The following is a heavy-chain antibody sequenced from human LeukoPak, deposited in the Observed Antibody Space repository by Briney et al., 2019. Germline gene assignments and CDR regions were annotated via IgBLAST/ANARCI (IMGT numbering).Heavy chain of an antibody. D-gene: IGHD1-26*01. CDR1: SGSIGTYY. J-gene: IGHJ4*02. V-gene: IGHV4-4*09. CDR2: IYTTGST. Sequence: SQSRSLTCTVSSGSIGTYYWSWVRHPPGGGREWVGYIYTTGSTNYNPSFKGRVTISVTTSKNQFSLNLSSVTAADTAVYYCARHKGQRYSGSYLDYWGQATLVTVSS. CDR3: ARHKGQRYSGSYLDY.